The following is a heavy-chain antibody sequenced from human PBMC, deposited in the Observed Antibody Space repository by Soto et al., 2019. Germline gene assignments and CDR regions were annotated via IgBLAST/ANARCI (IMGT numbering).Heavy chain of an antibody. V-gene: IGHV4-31*03. D-gene: IGHD5-12*01. CDR1: GGSISSGGYY. J-gene: IGHJ4*02. Sequence: QVQLQESGPGLVKPSQTLSLTCTVSGGSISSGGYYWSWIRQHPGKGLEWIGYIYYSGSTYYNPSLKSRVTISVDTSKNQFSLKLSSVTAADTAVYYCARVGNIVATIDSYYFDYWGQGTLVTVSS. CDR2: IYYSGST. CDR3: ARVGNIVATIDSYYFDY.